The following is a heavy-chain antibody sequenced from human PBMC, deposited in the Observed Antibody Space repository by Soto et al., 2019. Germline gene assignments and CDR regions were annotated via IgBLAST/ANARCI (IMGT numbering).Heavy chain of an antibody. Sequence: SETLSLTCTVSGGSMSSSHYWIWIRQSPGKGLEWIGYIYYTGNTNYNPSLQSRVTISVDTSKNQFSLKLSSVTAADTALYYCAKDQSTSYFDSSGSLDYWGQGTLVTVSS. D-gene: IGHD3-22*01. CDR3: AKDQSTSYFDSSGSLDY. V-gene: IGHV4-59*11. J-gene: IGHJ4*02. CDR1: GGSMSSSHY. CDR2: IYYTGNT.